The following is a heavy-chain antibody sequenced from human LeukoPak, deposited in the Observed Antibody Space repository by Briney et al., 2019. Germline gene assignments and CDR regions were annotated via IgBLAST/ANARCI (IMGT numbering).Heavy chain of an antibody. CDR3: ATFGRITMVRGVIQPLDV. D-gene: IGHD3-10*01. J-gene: IGHJ6*02. CDR1: GYTLTELC. Sequence: ASVKGSCKVSGYTLTELCMHWMRQAPGKGREWMGGFDPEDGETIYAQKFQGRVTMTEDTSTDTAYMELSSLRSEDTAVYYCATFGRITMVRGVIQPLDVWGQGTTVTVSS. CDR2: FDPEDGET. V-gene: IGHV1-24*01.